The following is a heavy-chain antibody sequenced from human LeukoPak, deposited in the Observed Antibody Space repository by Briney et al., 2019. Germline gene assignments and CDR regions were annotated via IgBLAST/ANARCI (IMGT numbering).Heavy chain of an antibody. V-gene: IGHV3-23*01. D-gene: IGHD6-19*01. CDR3: ARDGSSGWYWVDY. CDR2: ISASGGSP. CDR1: GFTFSSYA. Sequence: GGSLRLSCAASGFTFSSYAMTWVRQAPGKGLDWVSGISASGGSPYYADSVKGRFTISRDNSKNTLYLQMNSLRAEDTAVYYCARDGSSGWYWVDYWGQGTLVTVSS. J-gene: IGHJ4*02.